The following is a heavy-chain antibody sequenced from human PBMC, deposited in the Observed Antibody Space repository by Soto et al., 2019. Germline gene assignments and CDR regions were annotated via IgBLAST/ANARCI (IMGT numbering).Heavy chain of an antibody. CDR3: VRQFCSYTTCYTGGFDY. CDR2: ISPNGDIT. CDR1: GFIFNRYD. D-gene: IGHD2-2*02. J-gene: IGHJ4*02. Sequence: GGSLRLSCSASGFIFNRYDIHWVRQAPGKGLEYVSAISPNGDITQYADSVKGRFTISRDNSKNTVFLQMNSLGAEDTSVYYCVRQFCSYTTCYTGGFDYWGQGTLVTVSS. V-gene: IGHV3-64D*06.